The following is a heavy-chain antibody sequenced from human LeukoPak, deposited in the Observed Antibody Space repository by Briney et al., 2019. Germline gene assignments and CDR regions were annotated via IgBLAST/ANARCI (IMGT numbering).Heavy chain of an antibody. J-gene: IGHJ4*02. CDR1: GGTFSRYA. V-gene: IGHV1-69*05. D-gene: IGHD3-22*01. Sequence: SVQVSCKASGGTFSRYAISWVRQAPGQGLEWMGGIIPIFGTANYAQKFQGRVTITTDESTSTAYMELSSLRSEDTAVYYCAREGYYDSSGYYYGYFDYWGQGTLVTVSS. CDR3: AREGYYDSSGYYYGYFDY. CDR2: IIPIFGTA.